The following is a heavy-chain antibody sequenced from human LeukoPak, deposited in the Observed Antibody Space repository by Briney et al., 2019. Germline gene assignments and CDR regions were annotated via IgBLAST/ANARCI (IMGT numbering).Heavy chain of an antibody. V-gene: IGHV1-18*04. CDR3: ARDRHDYDILTGYYNLDAFDI. Sequence: ASVKVSCKASGYTFTSYGISWVRQAPGQGLEWMGWISAYNGNTNYAQKLQGRVTMTTVTSTSTAYMELRSLRSDDTAVYYCARDRHDYDILTGYYNLDAFDIWGQGTMVTVSS. CDR1: GYTFTSYG. CDR2: ISAYNGNT. J-gene: IGHJ3*02. D-gene: IGHD3-9*01.